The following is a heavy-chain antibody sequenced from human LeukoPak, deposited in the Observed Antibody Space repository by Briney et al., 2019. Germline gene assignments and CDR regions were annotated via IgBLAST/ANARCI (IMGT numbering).Heavy chain of an antibody. CDR2: INYSGST. D-gene: IGHD3-10*01. V-gene: IGHV4-59*01. CDR3: ARQEYYYSSGTYYYYMDV. Sequence: PSETLSLTCTVSGGSISSNYWSWIRQPPGKGLEWIGNINYSGSTNYNPSLKSRVTISVDTSKNQFSLKLSSVTAADTAVYYCARQEYYYSSGTYYYYMDVWGKGTTVTVSS. J-gene: IGHJ6*03. CDR1: GGSISSNY.